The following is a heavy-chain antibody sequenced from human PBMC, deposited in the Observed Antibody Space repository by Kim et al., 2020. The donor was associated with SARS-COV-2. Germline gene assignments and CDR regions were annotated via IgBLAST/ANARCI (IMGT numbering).Heavy chain of an antibody. D-gene: IGHD1-1*01. CDR1: GFTFSNAW. CDR3: TGWNDDPEAPSYYYYGMDV. V-gene: IGHV3-15*01. Sequence: GGSLRLSCAASGFTFSNAWMSWVRQAPGKGLEWVGRIKSKTDGGTTDYAAPVKGRFTISRDDSKNTLYLQMNSLKTEDTAVYYCTGWNDDPEAPSYYYYGMDVWGQGTTVTVSS. J-gene: IGHJ6*02. CDR2: IKSKTDGGTT.